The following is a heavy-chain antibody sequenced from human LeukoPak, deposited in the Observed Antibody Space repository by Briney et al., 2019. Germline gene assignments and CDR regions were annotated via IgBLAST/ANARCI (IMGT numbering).Heavy chain of an antibody. CDR1: GGSFSGYY. CDR2: YGWST. V-gene: IGHV4-59*01. Sequence: SETLSLTCAVYGGSFSGYYWSWIRQPPGKGLECYGWSTNYNPSLKSRVTISVDTSKNQFSLKLTSVTAADTAVYYCAGSHPLSSTNEYYTPFDYWGQGTLVTVSS. CDR3: AGSHPLSSTNEYYTPFDY. J-gene: IGHJ4*02. D-gene: IGHD3-10*01.